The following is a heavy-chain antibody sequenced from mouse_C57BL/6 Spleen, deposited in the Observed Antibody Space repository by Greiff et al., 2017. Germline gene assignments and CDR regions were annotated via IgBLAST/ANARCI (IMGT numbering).Heavy chain of an antibody. Sequence: QVQLQQPGAELVRPGSSVKLSCKASGYTFTSYWMDWVKQRPGQGLEWIGNIYPSDSETHYNQKFKDKATLTVDKSSSTAYMQLSSLTSEDSAVYYCARRYYYGSSYAMDYWGQGTSVTVSS. CDR1: GYTFTSYW. J-gene: IGHJ4*01. V-gene: IGHV1-61*01. CDR2: IYPSDSET. CDR3: ARRYYYGSSYAMDY. D-gene: IGHD1-1*01.